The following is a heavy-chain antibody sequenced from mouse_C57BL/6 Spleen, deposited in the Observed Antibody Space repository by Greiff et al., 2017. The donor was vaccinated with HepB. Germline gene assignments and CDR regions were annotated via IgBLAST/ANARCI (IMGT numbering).Heavy chain of an antibody. CDR3: ARGGSYDAMGY. V-gene: IGHV1-39*01. Sequence: VQLQQPGPELVKPGASVKISCKASGYSFTDYNMNWVKQSNGQSLEWIGVINPNYGTTSYNQKFKGKATLTVDKSSSTAYMQLNSLTSEDSAVSYCARGGSYDAMGYWGQGTSVTVSS. CDR1: GYSFTDYN. J-gene: IGHJ4*01. CDR2: INPNYGTT.